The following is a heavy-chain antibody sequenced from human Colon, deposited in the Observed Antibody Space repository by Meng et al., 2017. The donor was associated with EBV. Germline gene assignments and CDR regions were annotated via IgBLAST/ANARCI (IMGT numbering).Heavy chain of an antibody. CDR2: IYYRGST. V-gene: IGHV4-39*07. Sequence: QLLLQGSGPGLLTPSEPLSLTCPCAAGSITSTSSYWVWVRQPPGKGLEWIGSIYYRGSTSYNPSLKSRISMSVDMSKNQFSLKVNSVTAADTAIYYCVISSHNWGQGTLVTVSS. D-gene: IGHD3-3*02. J-gene: IGHJ4*02. CDR1: AGSITSTSSY. CDR3: VISSHN.